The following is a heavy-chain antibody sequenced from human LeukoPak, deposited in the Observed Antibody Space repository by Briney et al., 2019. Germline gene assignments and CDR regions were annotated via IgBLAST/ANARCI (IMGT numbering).Heavy chain of an antibody. V-gene: IGHV4-59*08. Sequence: SETLSLTCTVSGGSISSYYWSWIRQPPGKGLEWIGYIYYSGSTNYNPSLKSRVTISVDTSKNQFSLKLSSVTAADTAVYYCARRRGGDCFDYWGQGTLVTVSS. D-gene: IGHD3-10*01. J-gene: IGHJ4*02. CDR1: GGSISSYY. CDR3: ARRRGGDCFDY. CDR2: IYYSGST.